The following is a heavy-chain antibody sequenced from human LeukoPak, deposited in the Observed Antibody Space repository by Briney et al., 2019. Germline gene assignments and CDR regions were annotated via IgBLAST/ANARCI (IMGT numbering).Heavy chain of an antibody. CDR2: ISAYNGNT. CDR3: ARDLDAITIFGVVTRYYYYYMDV. J-gene: IGHJ6*03. CDR1: GYTFTSYG. V-gene: IGHV1-18*01. D-gene: IGHD3-3*01. Sequence: ASVKVSCKASGYTFTSYGISWVRQAPGQGLEWVGWISAYNGNTNYAQKLQGRVTMTTDTSTSTANMELRSLRSDDTAVYYCARDLDAITIFGVVTRYYYYYMDVWGKGTTVTVSS.